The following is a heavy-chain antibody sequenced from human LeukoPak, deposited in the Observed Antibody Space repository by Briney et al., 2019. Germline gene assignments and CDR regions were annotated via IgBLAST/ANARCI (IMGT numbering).Heavy chain of an antibody. CDR3: ARDSLAPLNAFDI. D-gene: IGHD2-2*01. CDR2: IYTSGST. J-gene: IGHJ3*02. CDR1: GGSISSYD. V-gene: IGHV4-4*07. Sequence: SETLSLTCTVSGGSISSYDWSWIRQPAGKGLEWIGRIYTSGSTNYNPSPKSRVTMSVDTSKNQFSLKLSSVTAADTAVYYCARDSLAPLNAFDIWGQGTMVTVSS.